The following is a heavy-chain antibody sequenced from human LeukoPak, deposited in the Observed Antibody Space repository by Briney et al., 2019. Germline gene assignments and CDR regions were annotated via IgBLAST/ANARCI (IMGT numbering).Heavy chain of an antibody. CDR3: ARELVPIAAAGTIGWFDP. V-gene: IGHV1-18*01. J-gene: IGHJ5*02. D-gene: IGHD6-13*01. Sequence: ASVKVSCKASGYTFTSYGISWVRQAPGQGREWMGWISAYNGNTNYAQKLQGRVTMTTDTSTSTAYMELRSLRSDDTAVYYCARELVPIAAAGTIGWFDPWGQGTLVTVSS. CDR2: ISAYNGNT. CDR1: GYTFTSYG.